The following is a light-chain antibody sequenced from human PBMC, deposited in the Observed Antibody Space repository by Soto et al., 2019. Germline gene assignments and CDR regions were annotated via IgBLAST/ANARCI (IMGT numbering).Light chain of an antibody. CDR2: DAS. CDR1: QSVNNF. Sequence: EILSTQSPAIVSLSPGERATLSCRASQSVNNFFAWYQQKPGQAPRLLIYDASYRAPGIPARFSGSGSGTDFTLTISSLEAEDSAVYYCQQRGSWPATFGPGTKVDIK. J-gene: IGKJ3*01. CDR3: QQRGSWPAT. V-gene: IGKV3-11*01.